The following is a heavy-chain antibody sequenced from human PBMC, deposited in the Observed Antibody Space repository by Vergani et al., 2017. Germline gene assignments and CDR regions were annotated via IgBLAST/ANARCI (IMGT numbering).Heavy chain of an antibody. V-gene: IGHV3-33*01. CDR3: ARDLAAAGTDFAFLAYYGMDV. CDR2: IWYDGSNK. Sequence: QVQLVESGGGVVQPGRSLRLSCAASGFTFSSYGMHWVRQVPGKGLEWVAVIWYDGSNKYYADSVKGRFTISRDNSKNTLYLQMNSLRAEDTAVYYCARDLAAAGTDFAFLAYYGMDVWGQGTTVTVSS. CDR1: GFTFSSYG. D-gene: IGHD6-13*01. J-gene: IGHJ6*02.